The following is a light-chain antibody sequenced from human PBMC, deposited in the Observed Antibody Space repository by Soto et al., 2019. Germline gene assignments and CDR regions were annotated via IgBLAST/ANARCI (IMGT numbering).Light chain of an antibody. Sequence: QSVLTQPPSASGSPGQSVTISCTGTSSDVGGYKYVSWYQHYPGKAPKLMIYDVNKRPSGVPDRFSGSKSGNTASLTVSGLQAEDEADYYCFSYAGSNNYVFGTGTRSPS. V-gene: IGLV2-8*01. CDR2: DVN. J-gene: IGLJ1*01. CDR3: FSYAGSNNYV. CDR1: SSDVGGYKY.